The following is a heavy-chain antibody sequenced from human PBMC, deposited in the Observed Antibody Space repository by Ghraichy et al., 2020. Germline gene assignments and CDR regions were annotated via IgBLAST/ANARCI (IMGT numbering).Heavy chain of an antibody. CDR1: GFTFSSYA. V-gene: IGHV3-23*01. D-gene: IGHD6-13*01. J-gene: IGHJ5*02. CDR3: AKVEVGQYSSSWYNWFDP. Sequence: GGSLRLSCAASGFTFSSYAMSWVRQAPGKRLEWVSAISGSGGSTYYADSVKGRFTISRDNSKNTLYLQMNSLRAEDTAVYYCAKVEVGQYSSSWYNWFDPWGQGTLVTVSS. CDR2: ISGSGGST.